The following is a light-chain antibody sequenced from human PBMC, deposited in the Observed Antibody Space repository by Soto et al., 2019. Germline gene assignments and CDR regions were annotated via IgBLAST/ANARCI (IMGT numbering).Light chain of an antibody. CDR1: SSNIGTNA. V-gene: IGLV1-44*01. J-gene: IGLJ1*01. CDR2: NNN. CDR3: AAWDDSLNGDV. Sequence: QSVLTQPPSASGPPGQRVTISCSAGSSNIGTNAVNWYQQLPGTAPKLRISNNNQRPSGVPDRFSGSKSGTSASLAISGLQSEDEADYYCAAWDDSLNGDVFGTGTKLTVL.